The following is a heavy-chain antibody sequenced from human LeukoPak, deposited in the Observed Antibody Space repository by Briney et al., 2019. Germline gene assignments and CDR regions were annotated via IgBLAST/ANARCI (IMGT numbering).Heavy chain of an antibody. CDR2: IYHSGST. CDR3: AGGFMITFGGVPFDY. V-gene: IGHV4-38-2*02. CDR1: GYSISSGYY. Sequence: SETLSLTCTVSGYSISSGYYWGWIRQPPGKGLEWIGSIYHSGSTYYNPSLKSRVTISVDTSKNQFSLKLSSVTAADTAVYYCAGGFMITFGGVPFDYWGQGTLVTVSS. J-gene: IGHJ4*02. D-gene: IGHD3-16*01.